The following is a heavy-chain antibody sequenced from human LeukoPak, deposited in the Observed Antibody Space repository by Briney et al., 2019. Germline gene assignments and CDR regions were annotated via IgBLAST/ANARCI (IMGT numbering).Heavy chain of an antibody. CDR2: IYSGGST. CDR3: AKDHDYYASGPI. Sequence: GGSLRLSCAASGFTVSSNYMSWVRQAPGKGLEWVSVIYSGGSTYYADSVKGRFTISRDNSKDTLYLQMNSLRAEDTALYYCAKDHDYYASGPIWGQGTMVTVSS. CDR1: GFTVSSNY. D-gene: IGHD3-10*01. V-gene: IGHV3-66*01. J-gene: IGHJ3*02.